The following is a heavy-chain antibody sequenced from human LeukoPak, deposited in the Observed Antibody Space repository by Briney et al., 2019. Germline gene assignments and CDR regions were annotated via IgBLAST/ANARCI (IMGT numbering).Heavy chain of an antibody. CDR1: GFTFSSYA. J-gene: IGHJ4*02. V-gene: IGHV3-23*01. CDR3: ASPPGSGSHLDDY. CDR2: ISGSGGST. Sequence: GGSLRLSCAASGFTFSSYAMSWVRQAPGKGLEWVSAISGSGGSTYYADSVKGRFTISRDNSKNTLYLQMNSLRAEDTAVYYCASPPGSGSHLDDYWGQGTLVTVSS. D-gene: IGHD3-10*01.